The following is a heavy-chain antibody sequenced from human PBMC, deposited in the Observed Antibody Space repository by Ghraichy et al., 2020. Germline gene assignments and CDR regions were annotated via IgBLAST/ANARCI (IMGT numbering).Heavy chain of an antibody. CDR1: GFTFSSYA. V-gene: IGHV3-23*01. D-gene: IGHD2-2*01. CDR2: ISGSGGST. J-gene: IGHJ6*02. CDR3: AKSLYCSSTSCYYYYYGMDV. Sequence: GGSLRLACAASGFTFSSYAMSWVRQAPGKGLEWVSAISGSGGSTYYADSVKGRFTISRDNSKNTLYLQMNSLRAEDTAVYYCAKSLYCSSTSCYYYYYGMDVWGQGTTVTVSS.